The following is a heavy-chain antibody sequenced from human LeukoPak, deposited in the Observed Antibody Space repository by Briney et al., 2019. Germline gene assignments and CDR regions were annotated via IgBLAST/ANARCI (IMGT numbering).Heavy chain of an antibody. CDR2: ITSSSRYI. Sequence: GGSLRLSCTVSGFTFSTYNMNWVRQAPGKGLEWVSSITSSSRYIYYADSVRGRFTISRDNSKNTLYLQMNSLRAEDTAVYCAKGRQWLGGWGQGTLVTVSS. CDR1: GFTFSTYN. J-gene: IGHJ4*02. V-gene: IGHV3-21*04. D-gene: IGHD6-19*01. CDR3: AKGRQWLGG.